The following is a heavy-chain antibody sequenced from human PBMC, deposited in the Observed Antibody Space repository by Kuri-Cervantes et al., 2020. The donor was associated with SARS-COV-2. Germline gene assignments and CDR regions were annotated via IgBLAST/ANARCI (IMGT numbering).Heavy chain of an antibody. Sequence: GGSLRLSCEASGFVFSTYIMGWVRQAPGKGLVWVSRINSDGSTTNYADSVKGRFTISRDNAKNMLYLQMNSLRAEDTAVYFCARDRDGRQVERRHAFDFWGQGTMVTVSS. CDR2: INSDGSTT. V-gene: IGHV3-74*01. J-gene: IGHJ3*01. CDR1: GFVFSTYI. CDR3: ARDRDGRQVERRHAFDF. D-gene: IGHD1-26*01.